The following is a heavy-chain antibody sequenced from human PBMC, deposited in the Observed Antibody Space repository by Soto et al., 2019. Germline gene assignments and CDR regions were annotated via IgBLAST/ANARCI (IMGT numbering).Heavy chain of an antibody. CDR1: GGSINNHY. D-gene: IGHD3-3*01. CDR2: IYYTGST. J-gene: IGHJ6*03. V-gene: IGHV4-59*11. Sequence: ETLSLTCTVSGGSINNHYWSWIRQPPGKGLEWIGYIYYTGSTNYNPSLKSRVTISVDTSKNQFSLKLSSVTAADTAVYYCARGFVIRITIFGVVTAPGYMDVGGKGTTVTVPS. CDR3: ARGFVIRITIFGVVTAPGYMDV.